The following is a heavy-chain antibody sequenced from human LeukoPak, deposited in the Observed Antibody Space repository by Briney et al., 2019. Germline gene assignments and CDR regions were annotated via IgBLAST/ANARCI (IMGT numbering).Heavy chain of an antibody. CDR3: ARHKKYSSGWYGRYFDY. CDR1: GGSFSGYY. V-gene: IGHV4-34*01. J-gene: IGHJ4*02. Sequence: SETLSLTCAVYGGSFSGYYWSWIRQPPGKGLEWIGEINHSGSTNYNPSLKSRVTISVDTSKNQFSLKLSSVTAADTAVYYCARHKKYSSGWYGRYFDYWGQGTLVTVSS. D-gene: IGHD6-19*01. CDR2: INHSGST.